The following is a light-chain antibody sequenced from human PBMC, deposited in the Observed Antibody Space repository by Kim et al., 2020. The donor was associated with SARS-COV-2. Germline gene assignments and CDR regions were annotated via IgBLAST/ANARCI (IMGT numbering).Light chain of an antibody. CDR2: DVD. J-gene: IGLJ3*02. V-gene: IGLV2-14*04. Sequence: GQSITISCAGTSSDIGDYDAVSWYQQHPGKPPKLMIYDVDRWPSGISHSFSGSKSGNTASLTISGLQAEDEADYYCSSYTSSNTWVFGGGTQLSVL. CDR1: SSDIGDYDA. CDR3: SSYTSSNTWV.